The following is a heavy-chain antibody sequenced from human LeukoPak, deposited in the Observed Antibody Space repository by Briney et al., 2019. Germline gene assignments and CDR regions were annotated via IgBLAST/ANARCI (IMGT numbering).Heavy chain of an antibody. CDR2: INAGDGNT. CDR1: GYTFTSYA. D-gene: IGHD3-22*01. J-gene: IGHJ4*02. Sequence: ASVKVSCTASGYTFTSYAMHWVRQAPGQRLEWMGWINAGDGNTKYSQKFQGRVTITRDTSASTAYMELSSLRSEDTAVYYCARDYYDTSGAITFDYWGQGTLVTVSS. CDR3: ARDYYDTSGAITFDY. V-gene: IGHV1-3*01.